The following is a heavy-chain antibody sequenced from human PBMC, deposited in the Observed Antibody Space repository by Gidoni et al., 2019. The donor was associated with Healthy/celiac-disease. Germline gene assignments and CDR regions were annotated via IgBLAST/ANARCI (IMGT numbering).Heavy chain of an antibody. CDR3: ARGPVGY. CDR2: IYYRGST. Sequence: QVQLQESGPGLVKPSETLSLTCTVSGGSVSSGSYYWSWIRQPPGKGLEWIGYIYYRGSTNYNPSLKSRVTISVDTSKNQFSLKLSSVTAADTAVYYCARGPVGYWGQGTLVTVSS. J-gene: IGHJ4*02. CDR1: GGSVSSGSYY. V-gene: IGHV4-61*01. D-gene: IGHD3-16*01.